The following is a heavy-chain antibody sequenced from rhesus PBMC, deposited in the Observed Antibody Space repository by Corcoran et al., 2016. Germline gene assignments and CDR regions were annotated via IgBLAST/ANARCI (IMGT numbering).Heavy chain of an antibody. CDR1: GFTFDDYA. Sequence: EVQLVESGGGVVQPGGSLRLSCAASGFTFDDYAMHWVRQAPGKGLEWVSGISWSGGSTNYADSVKGRFTIASDNAKNSLYLQMGSLRAEDTALYYCAKERELDWLLSNHGGGSLDVWGRGVLVTVSS. V-gene: IGHV3-201*01. J-gene: IGHJ5-2*02. CDR3: AKERELDWLLSNHGGGSLDV. CDR2: ISWSGGST. D-gene: IGHD3-3*01.